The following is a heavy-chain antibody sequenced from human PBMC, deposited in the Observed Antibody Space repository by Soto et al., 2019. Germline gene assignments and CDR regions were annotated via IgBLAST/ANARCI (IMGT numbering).Heavy chain of an antibody. Sequence: GASVKVSCKASGYTFTSYAMHWVRQAPGQRLEWMGWINAGNGNTKYSQKFQGRVTITRDTSASTAYMELSSLRSEDTAVYYCARDLRYYGSGSYYIGQFDYWGQGTLVTVSS. V-gene: IGHV1-3*01. D-gene: IGHD3-10*01. CDR3: ARDLRYYGSGSYYIGQFDY. CDR2: INAGNGNT. J-gene: IGHJ4*02. CDR1: GYTFTSYA.